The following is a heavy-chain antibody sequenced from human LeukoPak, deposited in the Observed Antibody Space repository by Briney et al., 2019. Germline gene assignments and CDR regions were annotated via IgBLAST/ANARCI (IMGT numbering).Heavy chain of an antibody. CDR2: IYYSGST. J-gene: IGHJ5*02. V-gene: IGHV4-59*01. D-gene: IGHD4-11*01. CDR1: GGSISNYY. Sequence: SETLSLTCTVSGGSISNYYWNWIRQPPGQGLEWIGHIYYSGSTNYNPSLKSRVTVSVDTSKNQFSLKLSSVTAADTAVYYCARMVESTVTIAFENWFDPWGQGTLVTVSS. CDR3: ARMVESTVTIAFENWFDP.